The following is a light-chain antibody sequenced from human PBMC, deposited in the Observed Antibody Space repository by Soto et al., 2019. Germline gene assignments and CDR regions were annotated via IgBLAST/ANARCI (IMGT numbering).Light chain of an antibody. CDR2: QDN. CDR1: KLGDKY. CDR3: QAWDSSSAVV. J-gene: IGLJ2*01. V-gene: IGLV3-1*01. Sequence: SYELTQPPSVSVSPGQTASITCSGAKLGDKYACWYQQKPGQSPVLLMFQDNKRPSGLPERFSGSNSGNTATLTISGTQAMDEADYYCQAWDSSSAVVFGGGTKLTVL.